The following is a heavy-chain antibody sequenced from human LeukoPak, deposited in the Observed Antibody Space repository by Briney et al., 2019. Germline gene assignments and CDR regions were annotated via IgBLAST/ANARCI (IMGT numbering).Heavy chain of an antibody. CDR3: ARGTYGSSWQLEHFDY. V-gene: IGHV4-59*01. D-gene: IGHD6-13*01. Sequence: PSETLSLTCTVSGRSISSYYWSWIRQPPGKGLEWIGYIYYSGSTNYNPSLKSRVTISVDTSKNQFSLKLSSLTAADTAVYYCARGTYGSSWQLEHFDYWGQGTLVTVSS. CDR1: GRSISSYY. CDR2: IYYSGST. J-gene: IGHJ4*02.